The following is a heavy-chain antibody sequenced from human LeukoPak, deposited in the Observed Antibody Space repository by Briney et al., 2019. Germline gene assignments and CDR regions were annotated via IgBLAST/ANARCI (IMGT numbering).Heavy chain of an antibody. CDR2: IYYSGST. D-gene: IGHD4-17*01. Sequence: SETLSLTCTVSGGSISSCCWSWIRQPPGKGLEWIGYIYYSGSTNYNPSLKSRVTISVDTSKNQFSLKLSSVTAADTAVYYCAREGDYGLFDPWGQGTLVTVSS. CDR3: AREGDYGLFDP. CDR1: GGSISSCC. V-gene: IGHV4-59*01. J-gene: IGHJ5*02.